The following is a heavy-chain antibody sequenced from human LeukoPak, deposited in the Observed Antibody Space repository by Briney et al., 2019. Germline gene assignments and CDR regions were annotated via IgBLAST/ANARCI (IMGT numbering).Heavy chain of an antibody. J-gene: IGHJ4*02. CDR3: AKSDSSGYYLRRFDY. CDR2: ISGSGGST. V-gene: IGHV3-23*01. D-gene: IGHD3-22*01. CDR1: GFTFSSYA. Sequence: PGGSLRLSCAASGFTFSSYAMSWVRQAPGKGLEWVSAISGSGGSTYYADSVKGRFTISRDNSKNTLYLQMNSLRAEDTAVYYCAKSDSSGYYLRRFDYWGQGILVTVSS.